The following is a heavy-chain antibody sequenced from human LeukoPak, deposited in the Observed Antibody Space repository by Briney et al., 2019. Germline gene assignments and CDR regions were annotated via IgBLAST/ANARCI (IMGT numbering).Heavy chain of an antibody. CDR2: ISTNGGST. D-gene: IGHD1-1*01. Sequence: GGSLRLSCSASGFTFSYYAMHCVRQAPGKGLEYVSAISTNGGSTYYADSVRGRFTISRDNSKNTLYLQMSSLRAEDTAVYWCRSMEFDHWGQGALVTVSS. J-gene: IGHJ5*02. V-gene: IGHV3-64D*09. CDR1: GFTFSYYA. CDR3: RSMEFDH.